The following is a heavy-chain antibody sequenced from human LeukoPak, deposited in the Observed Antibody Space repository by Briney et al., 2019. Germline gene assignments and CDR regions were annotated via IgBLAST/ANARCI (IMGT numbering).Heavy chain of an antibody. CDR2: INHSGST. Sequence: SETLSLTCAVYGGSFSGYYWSRIRQPPGKGLEWIGEINHSGSTNYNPSLKSRVTISVDTSKNQFSLKLSSVTAADTAVYYCAREYYGDYFQYYFDYWGQGTLVTVSS. CDR1: GGSFSGYY. V-gene: IGHV4-34*01. CDR3: AREYYGDYFQYYFDY. J-gene: IGHJ4*02. D-gene: IGHD4-17*01.